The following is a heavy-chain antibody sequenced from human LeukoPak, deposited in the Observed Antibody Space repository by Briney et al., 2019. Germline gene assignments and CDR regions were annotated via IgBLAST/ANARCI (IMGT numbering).Heavy chain of an antibody. CDR1: GFTFNAYG. V-gene: IGHV3-33*01. D-gene: IGHD7-27*01. CDR2: MRNDGSDI. CDR3: ARDHSPKWGSGERYFDY. Sequence: GGSLRLSCAASGFTFNAYGMHWVRQAPGKGLEWVAVMRNDGSDIYYADSVKGRFTISRDNSKNMLYLHMNSLRAEDTAVYYCARDHSPKWGSGERYFDYWGLGTLVTVSS. J-gene: IGHJ4*02.